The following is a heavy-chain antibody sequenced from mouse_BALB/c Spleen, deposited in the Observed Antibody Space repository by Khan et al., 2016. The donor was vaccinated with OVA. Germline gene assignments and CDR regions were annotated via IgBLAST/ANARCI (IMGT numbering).Heavy chain of an antibody. CDR1: GYTFTSYT. V-gene: IGHV1-4*01. Sequence: QVQLQQSGAELARSGASVKMSCKASGYTFTSYTMHWVRQRPGHAPEWIGHVNPSNRYTNYNQNFKDKATLIVDKSSSPAFMQFSSLTSGDSAVYYGGREGAYHRSDGWFDYGGRGTLV. J-gene: IGHJ3*01. CDR3: GREGAYHRSDGWFDY. CDR2: VNPSNRYT. D-gene: IGHD2-14*01.